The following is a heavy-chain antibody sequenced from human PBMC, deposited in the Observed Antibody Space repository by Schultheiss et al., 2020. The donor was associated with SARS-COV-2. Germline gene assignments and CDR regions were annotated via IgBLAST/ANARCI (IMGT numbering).Heavy chain of an antibody. V-gene: IGHV3-30*01. CDR2: ISYGGTEE. CDR3: ARVDTPYSVWYREYFHH. D-gene: IGHD6-19*01. Sequence: GESLKISCAGSGFTFSNYAMHWVRKAPGKGLEWVAAISYGGTEEYYADSAKGRFTISRDNPKNTLFLQMNSLRVEDTAVYYCARVDTPYSVWYREYFHHWGQGTLVTVSS. J-gene: IGHJ1*01. CDR1: GFTFSNYA.